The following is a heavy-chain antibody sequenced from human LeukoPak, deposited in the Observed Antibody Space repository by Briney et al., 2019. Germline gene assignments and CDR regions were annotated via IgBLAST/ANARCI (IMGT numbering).Heavy chain of an antibody. CDR1: GFTFSTYA. CDR3: ARSIVGADYYYFDY. D-gene: IGHD1-26*01. J-gene: IGHJ4*02. CDR2: ISGSGSNT. V-gene: IGHV3-23*01. Sequence: GGSLRLSCAASGFTFSTYAMNWVRQAPGKGLEWVSVISGSGSNTYYADSVKGRFTISRDNSKNTLYLQMNSLRAEDTAVYYCARSIVGADYYYFDYWGQGTLVTVSS.